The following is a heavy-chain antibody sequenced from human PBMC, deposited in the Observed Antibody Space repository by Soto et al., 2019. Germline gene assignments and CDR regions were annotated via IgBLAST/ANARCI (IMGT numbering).Heavy chain of an antibody. Sequence: PSETLSLTCTVSGGSISSGGYYWSWIRQHPGKGLEWIGYIYYSGSTYYNPSLKRRVTISVDTPKNQFSLKLSSVTAADTAVYYCARSLLKAAPVPADNWGQETLVTVSS. CDR3: ARSLLKAAPVPADN. D-gene: IGHD1-1*01. V-gene: IGHV4-31*03. J-gene: IGHJ4*02. CDR1: GGSISSGGYY. CDR2: IYYSGST.